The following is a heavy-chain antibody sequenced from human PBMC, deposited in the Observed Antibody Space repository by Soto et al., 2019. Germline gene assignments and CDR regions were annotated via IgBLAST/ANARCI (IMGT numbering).Heavy chain of an antibody. CDR3: VREESSGSSSAFDI. CDR2: SRNKAKSYTP. CDR1: GFTFSDHH. Sequence: EVQLVESGGGLVQPGGSLRLSCAASGFTFSDHHIDWVRQAPGKGLEWVGRSRNKAKSYTPEYAASVKGRFTISRDDSKSSVFLQMHSLKIDDTAMYYWVREESSGSSSAFDIWGQGTMVTVSS. D-gene: IGHD1-26*01. V-gene: IGHV3-72*01. J-gene: IGHJ3*02.